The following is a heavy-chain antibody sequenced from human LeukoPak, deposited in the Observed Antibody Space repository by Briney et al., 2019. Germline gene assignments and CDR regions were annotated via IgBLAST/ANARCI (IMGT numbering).Heavy chain of an antibody. CDR2: IYYSGST. Sequence: SETLSLTCTVSGGSISSYYWSWIRQPPGKGLEWIGYIYYSGSTNYNPSLKSRVTISVDTSKNQFSLKLSSVTAADTAVYYCARASIAARPDTFFDYWGQGTLVTVSS. V-gene: IGHV4-59*01. D-gene: IGHD6-6*01. CDR3: ARASIAARPDTFFDY. J-gene: IGHJ4*02. CDR1: GGSISSYY.